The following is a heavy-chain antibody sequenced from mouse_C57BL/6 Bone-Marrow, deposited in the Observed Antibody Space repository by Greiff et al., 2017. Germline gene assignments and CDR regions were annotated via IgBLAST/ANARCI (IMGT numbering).Heavy chain of an antibody. CDR2: IDPENGDT. CDR1: GFNIKDDY. CDR3: TPFYYPGRFAY. Sequence: VQLKQSGAELVRPGASVKLSCTASGFNIKDDYMHWVKQRPEQGLEWIGWIDPENGDTEYASKLQGKATITADTSSNTAYLQLSSLTSEDTAVYYCTPFYYPGRFAYWGQGTLVTVSA. V-gene: IGHV14-4*01. D-gene: IGHD1-1*01. J-gene: IGHJ3*01.